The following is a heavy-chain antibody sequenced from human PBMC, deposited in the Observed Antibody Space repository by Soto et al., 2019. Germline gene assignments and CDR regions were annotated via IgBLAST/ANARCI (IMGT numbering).Heavy chain of an antibody. CDR3: AKDIVAQDYYYYMDV. D-gene: IGHD2-2*01. V-gene: IGHV3-9*01. Sequence: EVQLVESGGGLVQPGRSLRLSCAASGFTFDDYAMHWVRQAPGKGLEWVSGISWNSGSIGYADSVKGRFTISRDNAKNSLYLQMNSLRAEDTALYYCAKDIVAQDYYYYMDVWGKGTTVTVSS. J-gene: IGHJ6*03. CDR1: GFTFDDYA. CDR2: ISWNSGSI.